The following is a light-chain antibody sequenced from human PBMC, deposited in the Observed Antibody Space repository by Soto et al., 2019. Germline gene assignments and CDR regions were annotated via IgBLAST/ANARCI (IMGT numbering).Light chain of an antibody. CDR2: DAS. V-gene: IGKV3D-20*02. CDR3: QQRSNWPLT. CDR1: QTVRNNY. J-gene: IGKJ4*01. Sequence: EFVLTQSPGTLSLSPGERATLSCRASQTVRNNYLAWYQQKPGQAPRLLIYDASSRATGIPDRFSGDGSGTDFTLTISSLEPEDFAVYYCQQRSNWPLTFGGGTKVDIK.